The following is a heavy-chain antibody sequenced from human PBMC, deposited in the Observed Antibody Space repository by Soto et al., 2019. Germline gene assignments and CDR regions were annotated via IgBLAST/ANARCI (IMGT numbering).Heavy chain of an antibody. CDR3: ARDPPLYCSGGSCDTWSLYFDY. CDR2: ISAYNGNT. J-gene: IGHJ4*02. V-gene: IGHV1-18*01. Sequence: QVQLVQSGAEVKKPGASVKVSCKASGYTFTSYGISWVPQAPGQGLEWMGWISAYNGNTNCAQKLQGRVTMTTDTSTSTAYMELRSLRSDDTAVYYCARDPPLYCSGGSCDTWSLYFDYWGQGTLVTVSS. D-gene: IGHD2-15*01. CDR1: GYTFTSYG.